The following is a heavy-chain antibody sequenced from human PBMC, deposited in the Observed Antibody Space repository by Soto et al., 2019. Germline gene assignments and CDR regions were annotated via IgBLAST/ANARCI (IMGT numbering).Heavy chain of an antibody. J-gene: IGHJ4*02. Sequence: QVQLVESGGGVVHPGRSLRLSCAAYGFTFSSYGMNWVRQAPGKGLEWVAVIWYDGSNKYYADSVKGRFTISRDNSKNTLYLQMNSLRAEDTAVYYCARATGRWLQLIFDYWGQGTLVTVSS. V-gene: IGHV3-33*01. CDR3: ARATGRWLQLIFDY. D-gene: IGHD5-12*01. CDR1: GFTFSSYG. CDR2: IWYDGSNK.